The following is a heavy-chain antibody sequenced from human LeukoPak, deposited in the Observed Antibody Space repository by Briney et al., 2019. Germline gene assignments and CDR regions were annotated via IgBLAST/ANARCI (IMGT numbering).Heavy chain of an antibody. D-gene: IGHD5-12*01. J-gene: IGHJ4*02. Sequence: GGSLRLSCAASGFTFSSYAMSWVRQAPGKGLEWVSAISGSGGRTYYADSVKGRFTITRDNSKNTLYLQMNSLRADDTAVYYCAKDRLSCSGYYGYWGQGTLVTVSS. V-gene: IGHV3-23*01. CDR2: ISGSGGRT. CDR3: AKDRLSCSGYYGY. CDR1: GFTFSSYA.